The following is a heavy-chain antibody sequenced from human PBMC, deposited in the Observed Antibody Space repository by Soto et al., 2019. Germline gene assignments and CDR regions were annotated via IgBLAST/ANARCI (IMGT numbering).Heavy chain of an antibody. D-gene: IGHD2-21*02. CDR1: GFTVSSNY. CDR3: ARDYCGGDCYPTDTYYGMDV. J-gene: IGHJ6*02. Sequence: GGSLRLSCAASGFTVSSNYMSWVRQAPGKGLEWVSVIYSGGSTYYADSVKGRFTISRDNSKNTLYLQMNSLRAEDTAVYYCARDYCGGDCYPTDTYYGMDVWGQGTTVTVSS. CDR2: IYSGGST. V-gene: IGHV3-53*01.